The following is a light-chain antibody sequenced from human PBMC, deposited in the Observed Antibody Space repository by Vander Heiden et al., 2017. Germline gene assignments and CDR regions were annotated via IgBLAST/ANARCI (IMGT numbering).Light chain of an antibody. J-gene: IGKJ1*01. CDR1: QSVLYSSNNKNY. CDR2: WAS. CDR3: QQHVSTPWT. V-gene: IGKV4-1*01. Sequence: DIVMTQSPDSLAVSLGERATINCKSSQSVLYSSNNKNYLAWYQQKPGQPPKLLIYWASTRESGVPDRFSGSGSGIDFTLTISSLQAEDVAVYYCQQHVSTPWTFGQGTKVEIK.